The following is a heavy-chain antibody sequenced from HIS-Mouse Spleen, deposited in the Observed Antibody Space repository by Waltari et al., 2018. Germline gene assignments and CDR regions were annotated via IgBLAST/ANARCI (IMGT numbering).Heavy chain of an antibody. D-gene: IGHD6-13*01. Sequence: QLQLQESGPGLVKPSETLSLTCTVSGGSISSSSYYWGWIRQPPGKGLEWIGSIYYSGGTDYNPALKGRVTRSVDTSKNQFSRKLSSVTAADTAVYYCAREIPYSSSWYDWYFDLWGRGTLVTVSS. CDR2: IYYSGGT. CDR1: GGSISSSSYY. CDR3: AREIPYSSSWYDWYFDL. J-gene: IGHJ2*01. V-gene: IGHV4-39*07.